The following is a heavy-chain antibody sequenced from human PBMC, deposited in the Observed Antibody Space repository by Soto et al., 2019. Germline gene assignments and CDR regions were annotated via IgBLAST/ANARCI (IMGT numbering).Heavy chain of an antibody. Sequence: EVQLVESGGGLVKPGGSLRLSCAASGFTFSDAWMTWVRQAPGKGLEWVGRIKSKTGGGTTDYAAPVKGRFTILRDDSKNTLYLQMSSLKSEDTAMYYCTTQRNGGWYSWGQGTLVTVSS. CDR1: GFTFSDAW. CDR2: IKSKTGGGTT. V-gene: IGHV3-15*01. D-gene: IGHD6-19*01. J-gene: IGHJ4*02. CDR3: TTQRNGGWYS.